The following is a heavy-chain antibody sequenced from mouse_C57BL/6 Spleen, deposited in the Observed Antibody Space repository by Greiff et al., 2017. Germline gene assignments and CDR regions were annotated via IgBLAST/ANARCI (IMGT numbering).Heavy chain of an antibody. CDR3: AREYGNFFAY. CDR1: GYTFNSYW. CDR2: IYPGSGST. J-gene: IGHJ3*01. Sequence: QVQLQQPGAELVKPGASVKMSCKASGYTFNSYWINWVKQRPGPGLEWIGDIYPGSGSTNYNEKFKSKATLTVDKSSSPAYMQLSSLTSKYSAVYYCAREYGNFFAYWGQGTLVTVSA. D-gene: IGHD2-1*01. V-gene: IGHV1-55*01.